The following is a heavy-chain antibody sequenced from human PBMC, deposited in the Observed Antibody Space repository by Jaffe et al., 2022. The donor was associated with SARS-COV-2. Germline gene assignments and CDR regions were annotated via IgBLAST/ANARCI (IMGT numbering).Heavy chain of an antibody. Sequence: QVQLVQSGAEVKKPGASVKVSCKASGYTFTSYAMHWVRQAPGQRLEWMGWINAGNGNTKYSQKFQGRVTITRDTSASTAYMELSSLRSEDTAVYYCARELVRRFVGYCSSTSCLQGGNWFDPWGQGTLVTVSS. CDR3: ARELVRRFVGYCSSTSCLQGGNWFDP. J-gene: IGHJ5*02. D-gene: IGHD2-2*01. CDR1: GYTFTSYA. CDR2: INAGNGNT. V-gene: IGHV1-3*01.